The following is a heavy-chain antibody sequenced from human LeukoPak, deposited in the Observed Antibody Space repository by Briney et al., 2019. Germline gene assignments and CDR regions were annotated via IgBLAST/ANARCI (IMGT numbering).Heavy chain of an antibody. Sequence: PGGSLRLSCAASGFTFSSYWMSWVRQAPGKGLEWVANIKQDGSEKYYVDSVKGRFTISRDNAKNSLYLQMNSLRAEDTAVYYCARTLEDWGYYYYYYMDVWGKGTTVTVSS. V-gene: IGHV3-7*01. CDR3: ARTLEDWGYYYYYYMDV. CDR1: GFTFSSYW. D-gene: IGHD7-27*01. J-gene: IGHJ6*03. CDR2: IKQDGSEK.